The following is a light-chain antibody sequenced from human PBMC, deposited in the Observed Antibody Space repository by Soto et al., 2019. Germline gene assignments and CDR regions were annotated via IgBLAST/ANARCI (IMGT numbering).Light chain of an antibody. Sequence: EIVMTQSPATLSVSPGERATLSCRASQSVSSNLAWYQQKPGQAPRLLIYGASNRATGIPARFSGSGSGTDFTLTISSLEPEDFAVYYCQQYGSSPPRTFGQGTKVDIK. CDR2: GAS. V-gene: IGKV3D-15*01. CDR3: QQYGSSPPRT. CDR1: QSVSSN. J-gene: IGKJ1*01.